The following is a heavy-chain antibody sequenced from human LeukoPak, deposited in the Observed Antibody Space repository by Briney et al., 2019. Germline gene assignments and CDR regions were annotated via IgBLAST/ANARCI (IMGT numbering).Heavy chain of an antibody. CDR3: AKDTDYDSSGYGDY. V-gene: IGHV3-9*01. J-gene: IGHJ4*02. CDR1: GFTFDDYA. CDR2: ISWNSGSI. Sequence: GRSLRLSCAASGFTFDDYAMHWVRQAPGKGLEWVSGISWNSGSIGYADSVKGRFTISRDNAKNSPYLQMNSLRAEDTALYYCAKDTDYDSSGYGDYWGQGTLVTVSS. D-gene: IGHD3-22*01.